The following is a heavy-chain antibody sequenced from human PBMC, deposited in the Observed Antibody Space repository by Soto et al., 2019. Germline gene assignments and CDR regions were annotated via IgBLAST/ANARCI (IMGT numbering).Heavy chain of an antibody. CDR1: GFTLSSYW. J-gene: IGHJ3*02. CDR3: ARNLLGPFNI. Sequence: TGGSLRLSCVASGFTLSSYWMHWVRQAPGKGLEWVANIRQDGSEIYYVDSVKGRFTISRDNAENSLYLQMNSLGAGDTAVYYCARNLLGPFNIWGQGTMVTVSS. V-gene: IGHV3-7*01. CDR2: IRQDGSEI.